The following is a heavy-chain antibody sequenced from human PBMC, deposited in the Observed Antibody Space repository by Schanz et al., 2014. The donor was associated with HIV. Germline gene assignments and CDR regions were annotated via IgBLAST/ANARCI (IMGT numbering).Heavy chain of an antibody. CDR1: GGSFSSYA. V-gene: IGHV1-69*01. CDR2: IIPIFGTA. Sequence: QVQLVQSGAEVKKTGSSVKVSCKASGGSFSSYAINWVRQAPGQGLEWMGGIIPIFGTANYAQKFQGRVTIIADESTSTAYMELSSLRSADTAVYFCARAAFSSEYYYGMDVWGQGTTVTVSS. D-gene: IGHD3-3*02. CDR3: ARAAFSSEYYYGMDV. J-gene: IGHJ6*02.